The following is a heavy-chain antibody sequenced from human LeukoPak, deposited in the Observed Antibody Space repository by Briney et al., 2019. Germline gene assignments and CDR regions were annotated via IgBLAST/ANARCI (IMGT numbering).Heavy chain of an antibody. J-gene: IGHJ4*02. CDR2: INPNSGGT. CDR1: GYTFTGYY. D-gene: IGHD5-12*01. CDR3: ARDRLRSPPFDY. V-gene: IGHV1-2*02. Sequence: ASVKVSCKASGYTFTGYYMHWVRQAPGQGLEWMGWINPNSGGTNYAQKFQGRVNMTRDTPISTAYMELSRLRSDDTAVYYCARDRLRSPPFDYWGQGTLVTVPS.